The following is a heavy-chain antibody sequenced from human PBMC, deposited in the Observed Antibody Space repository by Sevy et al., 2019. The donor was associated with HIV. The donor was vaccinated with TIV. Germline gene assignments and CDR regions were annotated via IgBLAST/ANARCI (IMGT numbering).Heavy chain of an antibody. CDR2: IYYSGLT. J-gene: IGHJ4*02. D-gene: IGHD4-4*01. Sequence: SETLSLTCTVSGGSISSGDYNWNWIRQPPGKGLEWIGYIYYSGLTYYNPSLKSRITLSVDTSENPFSLTLSSVTAADTAVYYCARSYSDYSNALAFDYWGQGTLVTVSS. V-gene: IGHV4-30-4*01. CDR3: ARSYSDYSNALAFDY. CDR1: GGSISSGDYN.